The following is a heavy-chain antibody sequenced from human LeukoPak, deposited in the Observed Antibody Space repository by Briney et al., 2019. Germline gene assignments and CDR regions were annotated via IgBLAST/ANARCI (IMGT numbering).Heavy chain of an antibody. J-gene: IGHJ4*02. CDR2: IYSDGRT. CDR1: GFTVSNKY. D-gene: IGHD2-21*02. Sequence: GGSLRLSCAASGFTVSNKYMTWVRQAPGKGLEWVSLIYSDGRTYYADSVKGRCTISRDNSKNTLYVQMKSLRAEDTAVYYCAKDFVVVPGNVNYFDYWGQGTLVTVSS. V-gene: IGHV3-53*01. CDR3: AKDFVVVPGNVNYFDY.